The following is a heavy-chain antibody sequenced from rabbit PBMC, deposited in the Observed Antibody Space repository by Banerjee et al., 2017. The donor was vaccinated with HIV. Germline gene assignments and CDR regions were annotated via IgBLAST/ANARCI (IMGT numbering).Heavy chain of an antibody. Sequence: QMKESGGGLVQPGGSLKLSCKASGFTISSNYWMSWVRQAPGKGLEWIGYIDPVFGSTYYASWVNGRFTISSHNAQNTLYLQLNSLTAADTATYFCASASSSGYYGYYFNLWGQGTLVTV. CDR2: IDPVFGST. J-gene: IGHJ4*01. CDR3: ASASSSGYYGYYFNL. D-gene: IGHD1-1*01. V-gene: IGHV1S7*01. CDR1: GFTISSNY.